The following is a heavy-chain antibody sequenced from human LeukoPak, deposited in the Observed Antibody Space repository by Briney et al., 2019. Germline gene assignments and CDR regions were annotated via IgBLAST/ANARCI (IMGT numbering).Heavy chain of an antibody. J-gene: IGHJ4*02. D-gene: IGHD3-16*01. CDR3: AKDVLGGTSH. CDR1: GFTFSSYA. V-gene: IGHV3-23*01. Sequence: GGSLRLSCAASGFTFSSYAMSWVRQAPGKGLEWVSAISGSGGSTYYAAYVKGRFTISRDNSKNTLYLQMNSLRAEDTAVYYCAKDVLGGTSHWGQGTLVTVSS. CDR2: ISGSGGST.